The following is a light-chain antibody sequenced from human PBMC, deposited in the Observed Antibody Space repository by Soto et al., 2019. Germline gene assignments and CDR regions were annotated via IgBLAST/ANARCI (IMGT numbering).Light chain of an antibody. CDR2: GAS. CDR1: QTVRNNH. J-gene: IGKJ4*01. CDR3: QQYGNSPLT. Sequence: ESVLTQSPGTLSVSPGGRATLSCRASQTVRNNHLAWYQQMPGQAPRLLIYGASSRAADIPDRFSGSGSGTDFTLTINRLEPGDFAVYFCQQYGNSPLTFGGGTKVDI. V-gene: IGKV3-20*01.